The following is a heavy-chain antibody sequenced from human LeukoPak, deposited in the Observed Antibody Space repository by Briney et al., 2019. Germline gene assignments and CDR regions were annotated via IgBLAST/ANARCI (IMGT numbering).Heavy chain of an antibody. Sequence: GGSLRLSCAASGFTFSSYGMHWVRQAPGKGPEWVAVISYDGSNKYYADSVKGRFTISRDNSKNTLYLQMNSLRAEDTAVYYCAKDLEVVPAATYYFDYWGQGTLVTVSS. CDR3: AKDLEVVPAATYYFDY. D-gene: IGHD2-2*01. CDR2: ISYDGSNK. V-gene: IGHV3-30*18. J-gene: IGHJ4*02. CDR1: GFTFSSYG.